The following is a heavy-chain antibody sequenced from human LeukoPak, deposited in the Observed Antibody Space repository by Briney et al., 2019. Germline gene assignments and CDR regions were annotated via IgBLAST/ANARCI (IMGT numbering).Heavy chain of an antibody. D-gene: IGHD4-23*01. Sequence: SETLSLTCAVYGGAFSGYHWNWIRQAPGQGLEWIGEINDMGSTNYNPSLKSRVTISVDPSKKQFSLQLRSVTAADTAVYYCARDPTTVVTVPYYFDDWGQGTLVTVSS. J-gene: IGHJ4*02. CDR2: INDMGST. V-gene: IGHV4-34*01. CDR1: GGAFSGYH. CDR3: ARDPTTVVTVPYYFDD.